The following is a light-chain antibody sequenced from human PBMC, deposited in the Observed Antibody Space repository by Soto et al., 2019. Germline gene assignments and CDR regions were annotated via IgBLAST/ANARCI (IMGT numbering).Light chain of an antibody. CDR3: QQYSSYSLPT. Sequence: VQRRQSPARLCALLGKRFNIGGRGSQSISSWLAWYQQKPGKAPKLLIYDASSLNSGVPSRFSGSQSGTEFPLTITSLLPDDFATYFCQQYSSYSLPTFGGGTKVDIK. V-gene: IGKV1-5*01. J-gene: IGKJ4*01. CDR1: QSISSW. CDR2: DAS.